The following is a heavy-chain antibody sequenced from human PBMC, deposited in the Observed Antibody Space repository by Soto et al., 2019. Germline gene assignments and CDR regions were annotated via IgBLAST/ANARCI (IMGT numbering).Heavy chain of an antibody. V-gene: IGHV4-61*01. Sequence: SETLSLTCTVSGGSVSSGSYYWSWIRQPPGKGLEWIGYIYYSGSTNYNPSLKSRVTISVDTSKNQFSLKLSSVTAADTAVYYCARVNRKDYGDATGDYYFDYWGQGTLVTVSS. CDR1: GGSVSSGSYY. CDR3: ARVNRKDYGDATGDYYFDY. CDR2: IYYSGST. J-gene: IGHJ4*02. D-gene: IGHD4-17*01.